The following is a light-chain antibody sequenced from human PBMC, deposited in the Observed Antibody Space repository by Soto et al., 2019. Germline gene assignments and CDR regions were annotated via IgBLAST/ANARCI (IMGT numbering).Light chain of an antibody. Sequence: EIVLTQSPGTLSLSPGERATLSCRASQRVSSYLAWYQQKLGQAPRLLIHDASNRATGIPARFSGSGSGTDFTLTISSLEPEDFAVYYCQQRSNWPLTFGGGTKVEIK. J-gene: IGKJ4*01. V-gene: IGKV3-11*01. CDR1: QRVSSY. CDR3: QQRSNWPLT. CDR2: DAS.